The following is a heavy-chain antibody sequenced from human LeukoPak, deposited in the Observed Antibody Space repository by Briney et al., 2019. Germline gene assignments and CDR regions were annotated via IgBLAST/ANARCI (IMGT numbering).Heavy chain of an antibody. V-gene: IGHV5-51*01. D-gene: IGHD2-8*01. CDR1: GYSFTTYW. CDR3: ARQRERYAIFDY. CDR2: IYPDDSDT. J-gene: IGHJ4*02. Sequence: GESLKISCKGSGYSFTTYWIGWVRQMPGKGLEWMAIIYPDDSDTKYSPSFQGQVTISADKSISTAYLQWNSLKASDTAMYYCARQRERYAIFDYWGQGTLVTVSS.